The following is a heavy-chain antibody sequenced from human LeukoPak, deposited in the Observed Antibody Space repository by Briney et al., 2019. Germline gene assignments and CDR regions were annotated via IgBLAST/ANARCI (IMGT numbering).Heavy chain of an antibody. CDR1: GGSFSGYY. CDR2: INHSGST. Sequence: SETLSLTCAVYGGSFSGYYWSWIRQPPGKGLEWIGEINHSGSTNYNPSLKSRVTISVDTSKNQFSLKLSSVTAADTAVYYCARGQWELLAGFDYWGQGTLVTVSS. D-gene: IGHD1-26*01. J-gene: IGHJ4*02. CDR3: ARGQWELLAGFDY. V-gene: IGHV4-34*01.